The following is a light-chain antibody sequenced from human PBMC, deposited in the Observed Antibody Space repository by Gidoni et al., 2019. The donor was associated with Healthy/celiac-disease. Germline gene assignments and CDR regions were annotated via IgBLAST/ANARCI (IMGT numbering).Light chain of an antibody. CDR1: KLGDKY. CDR3: QAWDSSTVV. J-gene: IGLJ1*01. CDR2: QDS. Sequence: SYELTQPPSVSVSPGQTASLTCSGDKLGDKYACWYQQKPGQSTVLVIYQDSKRPAGIPERFSGSNAGNTATLTISGTQAMDEADYYCQAWDSSTVVFGTGTKVTVL. V-gene: IGLV3-1*01.